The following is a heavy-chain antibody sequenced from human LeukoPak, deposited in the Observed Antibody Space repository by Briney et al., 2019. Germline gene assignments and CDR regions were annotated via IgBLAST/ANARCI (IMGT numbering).Heavy chain of an antibody. CDR2: INPNSGGT. Sequence: ASVKVSCKASGYTFTGYYMHWVRQAPGQGLEWMGWINPNSGGTNFAQKFQGRVTMTRDTSISTAYMELTRLRSDDTAVYYCARDLGYSYGPNWFDPWGQGTLVTVSS. D-gene: IGHD5-18*01. CDR3: ARDLGYSYGPNWFDP. J-gene: IGHJ5*02. CDR1: GYTFTGYY. V-gene: IGHV1-2*02.